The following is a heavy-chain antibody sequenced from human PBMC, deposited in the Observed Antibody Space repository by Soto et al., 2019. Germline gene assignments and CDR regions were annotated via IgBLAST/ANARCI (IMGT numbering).Heavy chain of an antibody. CDR1: GFTFSSYW. CDR3: ASHPPRGDYNKYATTY. Sequence: GGSLRLSCAASGFTFSSYWMSWVRQAPGKGLEWVANIKEDGSEKYYVDSVRGRFTISRDNARHSLYSQMNSLRAEDTAVYYCASHPPRGDYNKYATTYRGQGTLVTVSS. J-gene: IGHJ4*02. D-gene: IGHD4-4*01. V-gene: IGHV3-7*03. CDR2: IKEDGSEK.